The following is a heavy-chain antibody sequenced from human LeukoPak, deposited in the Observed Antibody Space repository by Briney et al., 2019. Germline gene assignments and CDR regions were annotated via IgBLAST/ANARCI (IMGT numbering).Heavy chain of an antibody. CDR1: GGSISSYY. V-gene: IGHV4-4*07. Sequence: SETLSLTCTVSGGSISSYYWSWIRQPAGKGLEWIGRIYTSGSTNYNPSLQSRVTISVDTSKNQFSLKLSSVTAADTAVYYCARLPPSYDYVWGSYRKRGAFDIWGQGTMVTVSS. CDR3: ARLPPSYDYVWGSYRKRGAFDI. D-gene: IGHD3-16*02. J-gene: IGHJ3*02. CDR2: IYTSGST.